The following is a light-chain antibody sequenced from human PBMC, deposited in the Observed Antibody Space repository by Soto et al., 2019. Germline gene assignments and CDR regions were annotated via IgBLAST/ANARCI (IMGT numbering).Light chain of an antibody. CDR1: SSNIGNNY. J-gene: IGLJ1*01. CDR2: DNN. Sequence: QPVLTQPPSVSAAPGQKVTISCSGSSSNIGNNYVSWYQHLPGAAPKLLIYDNNKRSSGIPDRFSGSKSGTSATLDITGLQTGDEADYYCGTWDSTLSGVFGTGTKLTVL. V-gene: IGLV1-51*01. CDR3: GTWDSTLSGV.